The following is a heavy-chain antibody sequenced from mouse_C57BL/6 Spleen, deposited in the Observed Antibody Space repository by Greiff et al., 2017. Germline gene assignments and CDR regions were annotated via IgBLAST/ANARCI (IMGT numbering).Heavy chain of an antibody. D-gene: IGHD6-1*01. CDR1: GYTFTSYW. Sequence: VQLQQSGADLVKPGASVKLSCKASGYTFTSYWMHWVKQRPGQGLEWIGNINPSSGYTKYNQKFKDKATLSGDKSSSTAYMQLSSLTSEDSAVXYCARSGDPSPTWFAYWGQGTLVTVSA. CDR3: ARSGDPSPTWFAY. V-gene: IGHV1-7*01. CDR2: INPSSGYT. J-gene: IGHJ3*01.